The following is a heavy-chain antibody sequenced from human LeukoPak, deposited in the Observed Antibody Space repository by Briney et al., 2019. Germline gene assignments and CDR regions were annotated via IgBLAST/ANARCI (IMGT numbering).Heavy chain of an antibody. CDR3: ARGGLYDPAP. Sequence: GGSLRLSCTASGFPFSTSSMTWVRQAPGKGLEYISCISNSGSITYYADSVKGRFTISRDNAKNSLYLQTNSLRVEDTAVYYCARGGLYDPAPRGQGTLVTVSS. CDR1: GFPFSTSS. J-gene: IGHJ5*02. V-gene: IGHV3-48*04. CDR2: ISNSGSIT. D-gene: IGHD3-16*01.